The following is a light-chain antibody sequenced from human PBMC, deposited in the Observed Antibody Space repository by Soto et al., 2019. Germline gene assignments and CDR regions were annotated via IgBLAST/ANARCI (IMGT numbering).Light chain of an antibody. Sequence: EIVLTQSPGTLSLSPGERATLSCRASQSVTSNYLAWYQQKPGQAPRLLIFGASSRPTDIPDRFSGSGSGTDFTLTTSRLEPEDFAVYYCQQYVSSPSTFGQGPKLEIK. CDR3: QQYVSSPST. CDR1: QSVTSNY. V-gene: IGKV3-20*01. J-gene: IGKJ2*02. CDR2: GAS.